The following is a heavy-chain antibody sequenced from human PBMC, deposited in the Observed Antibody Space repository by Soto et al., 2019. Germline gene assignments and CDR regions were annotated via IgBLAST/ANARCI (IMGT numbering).Heavy chain of an antibody. Sequence: PLRHSYVDAVVNFKNYNLHWVRPAPGNRMACVVVISFDGTTDYYADSVKGRFTASRDNFKNILSLQMDSLRPEDTAVYYCARDNRDCSSFNCYNPGRVFGLDVWGQGTTVTVSS. D-gene: IGHD2-2*02. CDR3: ARDNRDCSSFNCYNPGRVFGLDV. J-gene: IGHJ6*02. V-gene: IGHV3-30-3*01. CDR1: VVNFKNYN. CDR2: ISFDGTTD.